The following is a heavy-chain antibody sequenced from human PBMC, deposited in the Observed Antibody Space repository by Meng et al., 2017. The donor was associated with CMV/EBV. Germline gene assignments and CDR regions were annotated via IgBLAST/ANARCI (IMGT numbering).Heavy chain of an antibody. CDR1: GGSFSGYY. D-gene: IGHD3-3*01. V-gene: IGHV4-34*01. Sequence: AGSLRLSCAVYGGSFSGYYWSWIRQPPGKGLEWIGEINHSGSTNYNPSLKSRVTISVDTSKNQFSLKLSSVTAADTAVYYCSRELRFLESTGWYYYGMDVWGQGTTVTVSS. CDR2: INHSGST. J-gene: IGHJ6*02. CDR3: SRELRFLESTGWYYYGMDV.